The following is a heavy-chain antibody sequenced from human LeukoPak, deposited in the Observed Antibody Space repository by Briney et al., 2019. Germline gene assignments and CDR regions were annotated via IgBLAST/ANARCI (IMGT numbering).Heavy chain of an antibody. D-gene: IGHD6-13*01. J-gene: IGHJ6*03. CDR3: ARSDSSSWGYYYYYYMDV. V-gene: IGHV4-59*01. Sequence: GSLRLSCAASGFTFSNYGMHWIRQPPGKGLEWIGYIYYSGSTNYNPSLKSRVTISVDTSKNQFSLKLSSVTAADTAVYYCARSDSSSWGYYYYYYMDVWGKGTTVTVSS. CDR1: GFTFSNYG. CDR2: IYYSGST.